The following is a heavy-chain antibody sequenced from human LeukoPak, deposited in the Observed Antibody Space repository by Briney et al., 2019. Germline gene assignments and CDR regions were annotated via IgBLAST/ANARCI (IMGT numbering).Heavy chain of an antibody. CDR1: GFTFSSYA. J-gene: IGHJ5*02. D-gene: IGHD3-9*01. Sequence: GRSLRLPCAASGFTFSSYAMHWVRQAPGKGLEWVAVISYDGSNKYYADSVKGRFTISRDNSKNALYLQMNSLRAEDTAVYYCARRPALTYYDILTGYDWFDPWGQGTLVTVSS. V-gene: IGHV3-30*14. CDR2: ISYDGSNK. CDR3: ARRPALTYYDILTGYDWFDP.